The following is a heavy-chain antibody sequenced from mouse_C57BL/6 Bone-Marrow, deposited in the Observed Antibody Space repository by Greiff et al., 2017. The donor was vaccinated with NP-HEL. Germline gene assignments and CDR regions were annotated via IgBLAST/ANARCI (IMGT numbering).Heavy chain of an antibody. Sequence: VKLQESGPGLVQPSQCLSITCTVSGFSLTSYGVHWVRQSPGKGLEWLGVIWSGGSTDYNAAFISRLSISKDNSKSQVFFKMNSLQADDTAIYYCAPVWFAYWGQGTLVTVSA. CDR2: IWSGGST. V-gene: IGHV2-2*01. J-gene: IGHJ3*01. CDR3: APVWFAY. CDR1: GFSLTSYG.